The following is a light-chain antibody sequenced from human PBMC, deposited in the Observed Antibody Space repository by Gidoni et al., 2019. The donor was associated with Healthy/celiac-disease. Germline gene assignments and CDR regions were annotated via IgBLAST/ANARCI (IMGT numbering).Light chain of an antibody. CDR3: QAWDSSTGV. J-gene: IGLJ3*02. CDR2: QDS. Sequence: SYELTQPPSVSVPPGQTASITCSGDRLGDKYACWYQQKPGQSPVLVIYQDSKRPSGIPERFSGSHSGNTATLTISGTQAMDEADYYCQAWDSSTGVFGGGTKLTVL. V-gene: IGLV3-1*01. CDR1: RLGDKY.